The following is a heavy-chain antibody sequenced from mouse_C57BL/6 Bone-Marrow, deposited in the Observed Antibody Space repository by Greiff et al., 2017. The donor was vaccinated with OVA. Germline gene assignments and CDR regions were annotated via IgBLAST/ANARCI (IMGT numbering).Heavy chain of an antibody. D-gene: IGHD1-1*01. J-gene: IGHJ1*03. CDR2: IYPGDGDT. CDR1: GYAFSSYW. CDR3: ARSDYGSSYWYFDV. V-gene: IGHV1-80*01. Sequence: QVHVKQSGAELVKPGASVKISCKASGYAFSSYWMNWVKQRPGKGLEWIGQIYPGDGDTNYNGKFKGKATLTADKSSSTAYMQLSSLTSEDSAVYFCARSDYGSSYWYFDVWGTGTTVTVSS.